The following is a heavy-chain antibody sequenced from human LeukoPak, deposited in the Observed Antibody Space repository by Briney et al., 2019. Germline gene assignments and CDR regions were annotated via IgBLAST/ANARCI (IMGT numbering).Heavy chain of an antibody. CDR3: AKGGELPHDAFDV. Sequence: GGSLRLSCAASGFTFSSYAMSWVRQAPGKGLEWVSDISGSGDYTYYADSVKGRFTISSDNSKNTLYLQMNSLRAEDTAVYYCAKGGELPHDAFDVWGQGTMVTVSS. V-gene: IGHV3-23*01. D-gene: IGHD1-26*01. CDR2: ISGSGDYT. J-gene: IGHJ3*01. CDR1: GFTFSSYA.